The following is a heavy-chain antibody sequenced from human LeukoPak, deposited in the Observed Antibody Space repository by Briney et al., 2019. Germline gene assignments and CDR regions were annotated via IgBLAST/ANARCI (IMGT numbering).Heavy chain of an antibody. CDR2: IYYSGST. V-gene: IGHV4-59*08. D-gene: IGHD3-10*01. J-gene: IGHJ6*02. Sequence: SETLSLTCTVSGGSISSYYWSWIRQPPGKGLEWIGYIYYSGSTNYNPSLKSRVTISVDTSKNQFSLKLSSVTAADTAVYYCARLATMVRGVRDYYYGMDVWGQGTTVTVSS. CDR3: ARLATMVRGVRDYYYGMDV. CDR1: GGSISSYY.